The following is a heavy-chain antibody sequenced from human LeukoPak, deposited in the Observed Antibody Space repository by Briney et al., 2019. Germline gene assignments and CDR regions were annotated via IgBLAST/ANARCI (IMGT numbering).Heavy chain of an antibody. CDR2: ISRSGKNI. V-gene: IGHV3-48*04. Sequence: GGSLRLSCAFSGFTFSNYSVNWVRQAPGKGLEWVSYISRSGKNIYYADSVKGRFTISRDNARNSLFLQMNSLRVEDTAVYYCGRDPVDYWGQGTLVTVSS. CDR1: GFTFSNYS. CDR3: GRDPVDY. J-gene: IGHJ4*02.